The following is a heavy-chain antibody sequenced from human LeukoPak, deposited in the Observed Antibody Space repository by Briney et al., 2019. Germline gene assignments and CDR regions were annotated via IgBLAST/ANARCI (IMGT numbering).Heavy chain of an antibody. Sequence: GGSLRLSCAASGFTFSSYGMHWVRQAPGKGLEWVAVIGYDGSNKYYADSVKGRFTISRDNAKNTLYLQMTSLRAEDTAVYYCVRDLRPEIVHSGYAILYYWGQGTLVTVSS. CDR2: IGYDGSNK. V-gene: IGHV3-33*01. D-gene: IGHD5-12*01. CDR3: VRDLRPEIVHSGYAILYY. CDR1: GFTFSSYG. J-gene: IGHJ4*02.